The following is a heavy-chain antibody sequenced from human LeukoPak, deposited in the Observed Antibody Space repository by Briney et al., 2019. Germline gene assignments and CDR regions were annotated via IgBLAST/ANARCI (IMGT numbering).Heavy chain of an antibody. CDR2: THPGGSET. CDR3: ARASRDGYNQNFDH. Sequence: GESLKISCKGLGYDFSTYWNALVRQRPGKGLEWMGITHPGGSETRYDPSFQGQVTISADRSTSTAYLQWSSLRASDTAMYYCARASRDGYNQNFDHWGQGTLVTVSS. D-gene: IGHD5-24*01. CDR1: GYDFSTYW. J-gene: IGHJ4*02. V-gene: IGHV5-51*01.